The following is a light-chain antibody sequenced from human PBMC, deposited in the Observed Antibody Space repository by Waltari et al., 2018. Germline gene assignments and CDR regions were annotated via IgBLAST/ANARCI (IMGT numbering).Light chain of an antibody. V-gene: IGLV2-14*01. CDR1: SSDVGFYNY. Sequence: QSALTQPASVSGSPGQSITISCTGTSSDVGFYNYVSWYQQHPGKAPKLMLYDVSERPSGVSNRFSGSKSGNTASLTISGLQAEDEADSYCNSYAGSSSWVFGGGTKLTVL. J-gene: IGLJ3*02. CDR2: DVS. CDR3: NSYAGSSSWV.